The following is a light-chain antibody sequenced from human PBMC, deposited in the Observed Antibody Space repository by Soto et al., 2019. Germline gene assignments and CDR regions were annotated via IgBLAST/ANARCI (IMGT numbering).Light chain of an antibody. J-gene: IGKJ5*01. V-gene: IGKV1-39*01. CDR3: QQSFKPPLT. CDR2: SAS. Sequence: DIQMTQSPSSLSASVGDRVTITCRSSKAIDDYLIWYQQKPGNAPNLLIYSASTLQSGVPSRFTGSGSGTDFTLTISSLQPEDSATYFCQQSFKPPLTVGQGTRVEVK. CDR1: KAIDDY.